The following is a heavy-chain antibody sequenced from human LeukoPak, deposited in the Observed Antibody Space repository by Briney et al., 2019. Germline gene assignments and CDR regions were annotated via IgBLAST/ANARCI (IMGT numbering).Heavy chain of an antibody. D-gene: IGHD4-17*01. CDR3: AKARTTVTTGNWFDP. J-gene: IGHJ5*02. CDR2: ISGLGEST. Sequence: GGSLRLSCAASGFTLSDYAMSWVRQAPGKGLEWVSGISGLGESTFYADSVKGRFTISRDNSKNTLYLQMNSLRAEDTAVYYCAKARTTVTTGNWFDPWGQGTLVTVSS. V-gene: IGHV3-23*01. CDR1: GFTLSDYA.